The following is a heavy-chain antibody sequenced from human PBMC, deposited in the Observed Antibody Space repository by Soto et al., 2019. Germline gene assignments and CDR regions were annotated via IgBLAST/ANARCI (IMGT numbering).Heavy chain of an antibody. CDR2: INPSGGST. V-gene: IGHV1-46*01. CDR3: AGFRSSRSGFDY. J-gene: IGHJ4*02. CDR1: GYTFTSYY. D-gene: IGHD6-6*01. Sequence: ASVKVSCKASGYTFTSYYMHWVRQAPGQGLEWMGIINPSGGSTSYAQKFQGRVTMTRDTSTSTVYMELSSLRSEDTAMYYCAGFRSSRSGFDYWGQGTLVTVSS.